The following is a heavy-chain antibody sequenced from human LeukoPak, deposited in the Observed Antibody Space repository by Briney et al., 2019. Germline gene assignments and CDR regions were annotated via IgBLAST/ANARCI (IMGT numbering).Heavy chain of an antibody. Sequence: GGSLRLSCAASGFIFKTYTMTWVRQAPGKGLEWVSSITGDCKYITYADSVKGRFTISRDNAKNSLYLQVASLRGDDTATYYCAREGNDYYYDQWGQGTLVTVSP. D-gene: IGHD3-16*01. CDR1: GFIFKTYT. CDR2: ITGDCKYI. J-gene: IGHJ4*02. CDR3: AREGNDYYYDQ. V-gene: IGHV3-21*01.